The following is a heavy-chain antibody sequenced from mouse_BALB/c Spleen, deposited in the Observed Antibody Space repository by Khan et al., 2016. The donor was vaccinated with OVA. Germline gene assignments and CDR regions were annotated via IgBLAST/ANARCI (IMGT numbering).Heavy chain of an antibody. CDR3: ARGGAAFYRNDGGAMDS. CDR2: INTHSGVP. V-gene: IGHV9-4*02. CDR1: GYTFTTAG. Sequence: QIQLVQSGPELKKPGETVRISCKASGYTFTTAGMQWVQKMPGKGLKWIGWINTHSGVPKYAEDFQGRFVFSLETSASTAYLQITNLKNEDSATYCCARGGAAFYRNDGGAMDSWGQGTSVTVSS. D-gene: IGHD2-14*01. J-gene: IGHJ4*01.